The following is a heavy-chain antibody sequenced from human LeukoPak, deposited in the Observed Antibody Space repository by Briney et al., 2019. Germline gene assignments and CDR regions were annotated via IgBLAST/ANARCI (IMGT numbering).Heavy chain of an antibody. CDR2: VDQDGSEE. CDR1: GFTFSSYW. Sequence: GGSLRLSCAASGFTFSSYWMSWVRQVPGKGLEWVANVDQDGSEEYYVDSVKGRFTISRDNAKNSLYLQMNSLRAEDTAVYYCAKEGWPYAFDIWGQGTMVTVSS. CDR3: AKEGWPYAFDI. D-gene: IGHD2-15*01. V-gene: IGHV3-7*01. J-gene: IGHJ3*02.